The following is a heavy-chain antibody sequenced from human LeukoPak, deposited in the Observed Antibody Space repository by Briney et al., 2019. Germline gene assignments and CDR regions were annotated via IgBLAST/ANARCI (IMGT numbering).Heavy chain of an antibody. CDR1: GFTFSSYA. CDR2: ISYDGSNK. Sequence: PGRSLRLSCAASGFTFSSYAMHWVRQAPGKGLEWVAVISYDGSNKYYADSVKGRFTISRDNSKNTLYLQMNSLRAEDTAVYYCAKDGDYYGSGSYYTKFDYWGQGTLVTVSS. J-gene: IGHJ4*02. D-gene: IGHD3-10*01. V-gene: IGHV3-30*04. CDR3: AKDGDYYGSGSYYTKFDY.